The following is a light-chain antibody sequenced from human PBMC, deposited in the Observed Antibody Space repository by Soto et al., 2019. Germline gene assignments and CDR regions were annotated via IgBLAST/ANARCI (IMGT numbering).Light chain of an antibody. Sequence: QSVLTQPPSVSGAPGQRVTISCTGSSSNIGAGYDVHWYQQLPGTVPKLLIYNNIHRPSGVPDRFSGSKSGTSASLAITGLQAEDEADYYCQSYDISVTASRVFGGGTKLTVL. CDR1: SSNIGAGYD. CDR2: NNI. J-gene: IGLJ2*01. V-gene: IGLV1-40*01. CDR3: QSYDISVTASRV.